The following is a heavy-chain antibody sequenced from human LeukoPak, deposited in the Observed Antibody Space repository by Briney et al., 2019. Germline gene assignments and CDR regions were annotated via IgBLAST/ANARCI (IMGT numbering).Heavy chain of an antibody. Sequence: SETLSLTCTVSGGSISSYYWSWIRQPAGKGLEWIGEISHSGSTNFNPSLKSRVSVSVDTSQNQFSLKLSSVTAADTAVYYCARLAVDDYFDYWGQGTLVTVSS. J-gene: IGHJ4*02. V-gene: IGHV4-4*07. CDR1: GGSISSYY. CDR2: ISHSGST. CDR3: ARLAVDDYFDY. D-gene: IGHD6-19*01.